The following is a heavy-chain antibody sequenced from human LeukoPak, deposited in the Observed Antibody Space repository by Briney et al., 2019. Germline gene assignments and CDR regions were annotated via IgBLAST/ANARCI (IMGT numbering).Heavy chain of an antibody. J-gene: IGHJ4*02. CDR2: INSSGSTK. CDR3: ARDLRHYIDY. V-gene: IGHV3-48*03. CDR1: GFTFSSYE. Sequence: GGSLRLSCAASGFTFSSYELNWVRQAPGKGLEWLSYINSSGSTKYYADSVKGRFTISRDNAKNSLYLQMNSLRAEDTAVYYCARDLRHYIDYWGQGTLVTVSS.